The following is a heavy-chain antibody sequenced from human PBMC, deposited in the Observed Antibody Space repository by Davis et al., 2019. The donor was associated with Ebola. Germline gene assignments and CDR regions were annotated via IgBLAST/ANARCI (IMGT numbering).Heavy chain of an antibody. V-gene: IGHV4-34*01. CDR3: ARAFPPTGSAFDI. D-gene: IGHD4-11*01. J-gene: IGHJ3*02. Sequence: PSETLSLTCAVYGGSFSGYYWSWIRQPPGKGLEWIGEINHSGSTNYNPSLKSRVTISVDTSKNQFSLKLSSVTAADTAVYYCARAFPPTGSAFDIWGQGTMVTVSS. CDR2: INHSGST. CDR1: GGSFSGYY.